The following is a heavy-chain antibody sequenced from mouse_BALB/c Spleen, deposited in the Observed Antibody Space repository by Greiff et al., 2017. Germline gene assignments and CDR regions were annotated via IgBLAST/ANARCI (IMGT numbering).Heavy chain of an antibody. CDR1: GFTFSDYY. V-gene: IGHV5-4*02. Sequence: EVKLMESGGGLVKPGGSLKLSCAASGFTFSDYYMYWVRQTPEKRLEWVATISDGGSYTYYPDSVKGRFTLSRDNAKNNLYLQMSSLKSEDTAMYYCARDREVTTAHYAMDYWGQGTSVTVSS. CDR3: ARDREVTTAHYAMDY. CDR2: ISDGGSYT. J-gene: IGHJ4*01. D-gene: IGHD1-2*01.